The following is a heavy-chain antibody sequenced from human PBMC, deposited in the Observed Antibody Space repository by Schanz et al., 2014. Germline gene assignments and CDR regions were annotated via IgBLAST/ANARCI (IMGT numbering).Heavy chain of an antibody. J-gene: IGHJ4*02. CDR1: GFSFSSYA. CDR2: ISGSGAST. D-gene: IGHD2-15*01. V-gene: IGHV3-23*04. CDR3: ARLDPYCRSGTCSRAFDF. Sequence: EVQLVASGGGLVQPGGSLRLSCATSGFSFSSYAINWVRQAPGKGLEWVSGISGSGASTYYADSVKGRFTISRDSSKNTLFLQMNSLRTEDTAVYYCARLDPYCRSGTCSRAFDFWGQGTLVTVSS.